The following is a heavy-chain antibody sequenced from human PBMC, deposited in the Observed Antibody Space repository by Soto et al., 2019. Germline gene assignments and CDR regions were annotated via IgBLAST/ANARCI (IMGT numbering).Heavy chain of an antibody. CDR3: ATEVRSTTLDY. CDR1: GFTFISYG. V-gene: IGHV3-33*01. Sequence: GGSLRLSCAASGFTFISYGMHWVRQAPGKGLEWVAVIWYDGSNKYYSDSVKCRFTISRDNSKNTLYLQMNSLRAEDTAVYYCATEVRSTTLDYWGQGTLVTVSS. J-gene: IGHJ4*02. CDR2: IWYDGSNK. D-gene: IGHD1-1*01.